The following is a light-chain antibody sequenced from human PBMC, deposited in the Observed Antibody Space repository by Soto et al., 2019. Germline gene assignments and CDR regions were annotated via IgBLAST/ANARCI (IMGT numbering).Light chain of an antibody. J-gene: IGKJ1*01. Sequence: DIQMTQSPSSLSASVGDRVTITCRASETISTYLDWYQHKPGKAPTFLIYAASSLQSGVPSRFSGSGSGTEFTLTISSLQPDDFATYYCQQNNSTPPTFGQGSKVDI. CDR2: AAS. CDR1: ETISTY. CDR3: QQNNSTPPT. V-gene: IGKV1-39*01.